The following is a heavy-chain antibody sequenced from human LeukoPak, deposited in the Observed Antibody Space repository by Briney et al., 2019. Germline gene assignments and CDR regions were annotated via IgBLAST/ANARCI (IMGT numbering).Heavy chain of an antibody. V-gene: IGHV1-2*02. J-gene: IGHJ4*02. CDR3: ARGSGYSGYAHIDY. CDR1: GYTFTGYY. CDR2: INPNSGGT. Sequence: GASVKVSCKASGYTFTGYYMHWVRQAPGQGLEWMGWINPNSGGTNYAQKFQGRVTMTRDTSIYTAYMEPSGLRSDDTAVYFCARGSGYSGYAHIDYWGQGALVSVSS. D-gene: IGHD5-12*01.